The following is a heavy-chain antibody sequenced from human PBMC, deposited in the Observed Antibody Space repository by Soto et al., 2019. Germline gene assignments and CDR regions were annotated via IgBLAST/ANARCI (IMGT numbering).Heavy chain of an antibody. V-gene: IGHV1-18*01. J-gene: IGHJ5*02. CDR1: SYTFTSYG. Sequence: QVQLVQSGAEVKKPGASVKVSCRASSYTFTSYGISWVRQAPGQGIEWMGWISAYNGNTNYAQKLQGRVTMTTDTSTSTAYMELRSLRSDDTAVYYCARDHPPPIVVVVAATPLDPWGQGTLVTVSS. CDR3: ARDHPPPIVVVVAATPLDP. CDR2: ISAYNGNT. D-gene: IGHD2-15*01.